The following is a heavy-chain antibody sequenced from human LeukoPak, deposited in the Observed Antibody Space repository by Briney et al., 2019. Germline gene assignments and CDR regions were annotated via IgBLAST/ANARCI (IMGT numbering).Heavy chain of an antibody. Sequence: SETLSLTCTVSGGSISSYYWSWIRQPPGKGLEWIGYIYYSGSTNYNPSLKSRVTISVDTSKNQFSLKLSSVTAADTAVYYCAREGWVGATTGYFDYWGQGTLVTVSS. J-gene: IGHJ4*02. V-gene: IGHV4-59*01. CDR3: AREGWVGATTGYFDY. D-gene: IGHD1-26*01. CDR2: IYYSGST. CDR1: GGSISSYY.